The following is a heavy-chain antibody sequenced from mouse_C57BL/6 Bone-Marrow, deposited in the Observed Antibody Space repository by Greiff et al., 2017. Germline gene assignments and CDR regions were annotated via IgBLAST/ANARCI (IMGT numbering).Heavy chain of an antibody. J-gene: IGHJ4*01. V-gene: IGHV1-64*01. CDR3: ARSTPRPRSEAMDY. CDR2: IHPNSGST. CDR1: GYTFTSYW. Sequence: QVQLQQPGAELVKPGASVKLSCKASGYTFTSYWMHWVKQRPGQGLEWIGMIHPNSGSTNYNEKFKSKATLTVDKSSSTAYMQLSSLTSEDSAVYYCARSTPRPRSEAMDYWGQGTSVTVSS. D-gene: IGHD2-1*01.